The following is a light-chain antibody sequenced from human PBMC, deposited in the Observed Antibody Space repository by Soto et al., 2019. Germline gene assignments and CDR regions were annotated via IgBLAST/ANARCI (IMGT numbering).Light chain of an antibody. V-gene: IGKV1-39*01. CDR3: QESYSTPAVS. J-gene: IGKJ4*01. CDR1: QSISSY. Sequence: DIQMTQSPSSLSGSVGDRFAITCRASQSISSYLNWYQHKPGKAPKLLIYATSTLQSGVPARFSGSGSGTEFTLTISSLQAEDFATYFCQESYSTPAVSFGGGTKVDIK. CDR2: ATS.